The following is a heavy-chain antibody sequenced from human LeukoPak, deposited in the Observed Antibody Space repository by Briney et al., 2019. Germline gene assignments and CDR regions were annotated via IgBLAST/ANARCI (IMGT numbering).Heavy chain of an antibody. D-gene: IGHD3-16*01. Sequence: PSETLSLTCAVYGGSFSGYYWSWIRQPPGKGLEWIGSIYDSGSTYYNPSLKSRVTIPVDTSKNQSSLKLNSVTAADTAVYYCARHYGPWGQGTLVTVSS. J-gene: IGHJ5*02. CDR2: IYDSGST. CDR3: ARHYGP. V-gene: IGHV4-34*01. CDR1: GGSFSGYY.